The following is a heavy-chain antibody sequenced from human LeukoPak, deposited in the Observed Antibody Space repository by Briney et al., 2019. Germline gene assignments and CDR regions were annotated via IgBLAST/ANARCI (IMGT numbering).Heavy chain of an antibody. V-gene: IGHV3-21*01. Sequence: GGSLRLSCVASGFTFDDYGMTWVRQGPGKGLEWVSSISTSSSYIHYADSVKGRFTISRDNAKNTLNLQMNSLRAEDTAVYYCARDLGQYHDTSDNWFDPWGQGTLVTVSS. CDR3: ARDLGQYHDTSDNWFDP. J-gene: IGHJ5*02. CDR2: ISTSSSYI. D-gene: IGHD3-22*01. CDR1: GFTFDDYG.